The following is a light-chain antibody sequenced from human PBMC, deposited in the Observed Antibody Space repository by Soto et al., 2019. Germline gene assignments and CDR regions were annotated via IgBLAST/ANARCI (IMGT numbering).Light chain of an antibody. Sequence: QSVLTQPASVSGSPGQSITISCTGASSDVGGYNYVSWYQQLPGKAPKLIIYNVSYRPSGVSIRFSGSKSSNTASLTISGLQAEDEADYYCNSYTASSSTSVVFGGGTKLTVL. CDR2: NVS. J-gene: IGLJ2*01. CDR3: NSYTASSSTSVV. V-gene: IGLV2-14*01. CDR1: SSDVGGYNY.